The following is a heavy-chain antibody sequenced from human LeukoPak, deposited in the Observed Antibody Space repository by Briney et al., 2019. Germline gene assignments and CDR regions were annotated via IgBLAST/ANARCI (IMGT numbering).Heavy chain of an antibody. D-gene: IGHD3-3*01. Sequence: EASVKVSCKVSGYTLTELCMYWVRQAPGKGLEWMGGLDPEDGETIYAQRFQGRVTMTEDTSTDTAYMELSSLRSEDTAVYYCATLLKVDFRSGYNPNFHYWGQGTLVAVSS. V-gene: IGHV1-24*01. CDR3: ATLLKVDFRSGYNPNFHY. CDR2: LDPEDGET. J-gene: IGHJ4*02. CDR1: GYTLTELC.